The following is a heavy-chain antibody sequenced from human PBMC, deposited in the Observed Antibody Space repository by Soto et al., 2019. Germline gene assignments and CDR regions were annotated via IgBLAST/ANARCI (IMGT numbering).Heavy chain of an antibody. V-gene: IGHV1-69*13. CDR2: IIPIFGTA. CDR3: ARAGSMWYGDLRNWFDP. CDR1: GGTLSRYA. J-gene: IGHJ5*02. D-gene: IGHD4-17*01. Sequence: ASVKVSCKASGGTLSRYAISRVRQAPGQRLEWMGGIIPIFGTANYAQKFQGRVTITADESTSTAYMELSSLRSEDTAVYYCARAGSMWYGDLRNWFDPWGQGTLVTVSS.